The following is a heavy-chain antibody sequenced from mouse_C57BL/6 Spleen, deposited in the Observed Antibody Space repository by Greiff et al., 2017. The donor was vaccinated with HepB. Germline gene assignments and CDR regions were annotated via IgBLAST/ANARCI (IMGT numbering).Heavy chain of an antibody. D-gene: IGHD1-1*01. CDR3: ARGATTVVAYYFDY. J-gene: IGHJ2*01. CDR1: GYTFTSYW. V-gene: IGHV1-69*01. CDR2: IDPSDSYT. Sequence: QVQLQQPGAELVMPGASVKLSCKASGYTFTSYWMHWVKQRPGQSLEWIGEIDPSDSYTNYNQKFKGKSTLTVDKSSSTAYMQLSSLTSEDSAVYYCARGATTVVAYYFDYWGQGTTLTVSS.